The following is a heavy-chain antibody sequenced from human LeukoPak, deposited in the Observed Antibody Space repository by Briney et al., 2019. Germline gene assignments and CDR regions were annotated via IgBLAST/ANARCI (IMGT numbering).Heavy chain of an antibody. V-gene: IGHV5-51*01. CDR3: ARQGRAGGYTYGYFDY. Sequence: GESLKISCKGSGYSFSNYWIGWVRQMSGKGLERMGIIHPTDSDTRYSPSFQGQVTISADKSITTAYLQWSSLKASDTAMYYCARQGRAGGYTYGYFDYWGQGTLVTVSS. D-gene: IGHD5-18*01. CDR2: IHPTDSDT. J-gene: IGHJ4*02. CDR1: GYSFSNYW.